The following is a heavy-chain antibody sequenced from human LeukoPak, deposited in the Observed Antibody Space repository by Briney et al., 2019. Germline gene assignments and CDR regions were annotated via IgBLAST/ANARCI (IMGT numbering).Heavy chain of an antibody. Sequence: KTSETLSLTCTVSGGSISSYYWSWIRQPARKGLEWIGRIYTSGSTNYNPSLKSRVTMSVDTSKNQFSLKLSSVTAADTAVYYCARSYDSSGYSYWFDPWGQETLVTVSS. V-gene: IGHV4-4*07. D-gene: IGHD3-22*01. CDR1: GGSISSYY. CDR2: IYTSGST. CDR3: ARSYDSSGYSYWFDP. J-gene: IGHJ5*02.